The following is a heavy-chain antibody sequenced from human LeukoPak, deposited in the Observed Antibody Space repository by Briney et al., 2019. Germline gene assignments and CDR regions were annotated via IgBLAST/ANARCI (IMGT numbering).Heavy chain of an antibody. CDR2: IWSDGSIK. CDR1: GLSFSSHG. D-gene: IGHD3-22*01. V-gene: IGHV3-33*01. CDR3: ARDLGYSPDY. J-gene: IGHJ4*02. Sequence: PGGSLRLSCAASGLSFSSHGMHWVRQAPGKGLEWVAVIWSDGSIKFYGDSVKGRFTISRDNSKNTLYLQMDSLRAEDTAVYYCARDLGYSPDYWGQGTLVTVSS.